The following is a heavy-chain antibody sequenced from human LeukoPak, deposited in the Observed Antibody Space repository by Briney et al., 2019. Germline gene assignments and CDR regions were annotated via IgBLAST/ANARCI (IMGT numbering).Heavy chain of an antibody. J-gene: IGHJ4*02. CDR2: ISSSSSYI. CDR3: AKTPGYSNPRGAYFDY. D-gene: IGHD6-13*01. Sequence: TGGSLRLSCAASGFTFSSYSMNWVRQAPGKGLEWVSSISSSSSYIYYADSVKGRFTISRDNAKNSLYLHMNSLRAEDTALYYCAKTPGYSNPRGAYFDYWGQGTLVTVSS. V-gene: IGHV3-21*04. CDR1: GFTFSSYS.